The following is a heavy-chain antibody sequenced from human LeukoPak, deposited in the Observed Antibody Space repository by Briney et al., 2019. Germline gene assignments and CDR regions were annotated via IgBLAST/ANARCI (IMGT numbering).Heavy chain of an antibody. CDR2: IIPIFGTA. J-gene: IGHJ4*02. Sequence: ASVKVSCKASGGTFSSYAISWVRQAPGQGLEWMGGIIPIFGTANYAQKFQGRVTITADKSTSTAYMELSSLRSEDTAVYYCAREAGDGWYYFDYWGQGTLVTVSS. CDR1: GGTFSSYA. V-gene: IGHV1-69*06. CDR3: AREAGDGWYYFDY. D-gene: IGHD5-24*01.